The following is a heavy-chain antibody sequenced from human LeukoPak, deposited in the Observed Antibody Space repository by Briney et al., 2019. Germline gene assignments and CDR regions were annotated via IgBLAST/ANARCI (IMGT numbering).Heavy chain of an antibody. D-gene: IGHD6-6*01. Sequence: SETLSLTCTVSGGSISSSSYYWGWIRQPPGKGLEWIGSIYYSGSTYYNPSLKSRVTISVDTSKNQFSLKLSSVTAADTAVHYCAREIAARRGRDSRWFDPWGQGTLVTVSS. CDR3: AREIAARRGRDSRWFDP. CDR2: IYYSGST. V-gene: IGHV4-39*07. J-gene: IGHJ5*02. CDR1: GGSISSSSYY.